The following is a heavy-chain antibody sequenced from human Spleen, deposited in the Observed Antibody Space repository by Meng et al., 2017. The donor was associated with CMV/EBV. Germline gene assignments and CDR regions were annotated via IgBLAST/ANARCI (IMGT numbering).Heavy chain of an antibody. CDR2: IYYSGST. V-gene: IGHV4-31*03. D-gene: IGHD5-18*01. Sequence: CTVSGGSISSGGYYWSWIRQHPGKGLEWIGYIYYSGSTYYNPSLKSRVTISVDTSKNQFSLKLSSVTAADTAVYYCARDGYGLYFQHWGQGTLVTVSS. J-gene: IGHJ1*01. CDR3: ARDGYGLYFQH. CDR1: GGSISSGGYY.